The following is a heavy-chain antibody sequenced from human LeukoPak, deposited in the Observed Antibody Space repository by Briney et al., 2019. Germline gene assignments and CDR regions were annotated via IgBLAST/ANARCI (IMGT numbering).Heavy chain of an antibody. J-gene: IGHJ4*02. CDR2: IYYSGST. D-gene: IGHD6-6*01. CDR3: ARRAARDFDY. V-gene: IGHV4-59*12. CDR1: GGSISSYY. Sequence: SETLSLTCTVSGGSISSYYWSWIRQPPGKGLEWIGYIYYSGSTNYNPSLKSRVTISVYTSKNQFSLKLSSVTAADTAVYYCARRAARDFDYWGQGTLVTVSS.